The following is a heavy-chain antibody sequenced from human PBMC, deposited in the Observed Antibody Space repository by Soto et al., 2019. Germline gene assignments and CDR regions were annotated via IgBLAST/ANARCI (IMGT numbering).Heavy chain of an antibody. CDR3: ARDGITGTTGYWFDH. Sequence: PXETLSLTCTVSGGSISSGDYYWSWIRQPPGKGLEWIGYIYYSGSTYYNPSLKSRVTISVDTSKNQFSLKLSSVTAADTAVYYCARDGITGTTGYWFDHWGQGSLVTVSS. D-gene: IGHD1-7*01. J-gene: IGHJ5*02. V-gene: IGHV4-30-4*01. CDR1: GGSISSGDYY. CDR2: IYYSGST.